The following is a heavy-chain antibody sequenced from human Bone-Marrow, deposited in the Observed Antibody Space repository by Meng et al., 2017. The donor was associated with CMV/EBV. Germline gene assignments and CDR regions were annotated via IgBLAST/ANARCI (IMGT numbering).Heavy chain of an antibody. J-gene: IGHJ4*02. CDR3: ARDGSGSYYAY. V-gene: IGHV3-48*03. D-gene: IGHD1-26*01. Sequence: GESLKISCAASGFTFANYEMNWVRQAPGKGLEWVSYVSSTAYSIYYADSVRGRFTISRDNAKNSLYLQMNSLRAEDTAVYYCARDGSGSYYAYWGQGTLVTVSS. CDR2: VSSTAYSI. CDR1: GFTFANYE.